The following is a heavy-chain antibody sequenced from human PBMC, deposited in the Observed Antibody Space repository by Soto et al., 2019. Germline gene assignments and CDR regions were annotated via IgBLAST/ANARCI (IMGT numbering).Heavy chain of an antibody. D-gene: IGHD1-26*01. CDR1: VGTFSSYA. Sequence: SVKVSCKASVGTFSSYAISWVRQAPGQGLEWMGGIIPIFGTANYAQKFQGRVTITADESTSTAYMELSSLRSEDTAVYYCARGNGGSYLVDYWGQGTLVTVSS. J-gene: IGHJ4*02. V-gene: IGHV1-69*13. CDR2: IIPIFGTA. CDR3: ARGNGGSYLVDY.